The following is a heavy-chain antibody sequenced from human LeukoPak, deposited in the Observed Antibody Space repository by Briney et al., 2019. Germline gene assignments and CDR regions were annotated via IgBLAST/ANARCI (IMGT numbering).Heavy chain of an antibody. J-gene: IGHJ6*03. CDR1: GFTFSSYW. Sequence: GGSLRLSCAASGFTFSSYWMSWVRQAPGKGLEWVANIKQDGSEKYYVDSVKGRFTISRDNAKNSLYLQMSSLRAEDTAVYYCARDLTHYYYYYMDVWGKGTTVTVSS. V-gene: IGHV3-7*01. D-gene: IGHD1-14*01. CDR3: ARDLTHYYYYYMDV. CDR2: IKQDGSEK.